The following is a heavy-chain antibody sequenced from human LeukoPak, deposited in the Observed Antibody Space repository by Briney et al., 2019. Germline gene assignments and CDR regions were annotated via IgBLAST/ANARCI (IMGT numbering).Heavy chain of an antibody. CDR1: GFTFSSYA. J-gene: IGHJ4*02. CDR2: ITSSGTNT. CDR3: AKDISGSGTAAQL. Sequence: GGSLRLSCAASGFTFSSYAMGWVRQAPGRGLEWVSGITSSGTNTYYADSVKGRFTISRDNSKNTLYLQRNSLRAEDTAVYYCAKDISGSGTAAQLWGQGTLVTVSS. D-gene: IGHD3-10*01. V-gene: IGHV3-23*01.